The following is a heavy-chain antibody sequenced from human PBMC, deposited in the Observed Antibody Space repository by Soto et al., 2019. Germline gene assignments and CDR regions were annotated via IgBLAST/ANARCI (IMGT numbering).Heavy chain of an antibody. CDR2: IYYSGST. CDR1: GGSISSYY. Sequence: PSETLSLTCTVSGGSISSYYWSWIRQPPGKGLEWIGYIYYSGSTNYNPSLKSRMIINPDTSKNQFSLQLNSVTPVDTAVYYCARESSGGPTHNFSPDYWGQGTLVTVSS. V-gene: IGHV4-59*12. J-gene: IGHJ4*02. D-gene: IGHD1-1*01. CDR3: ARESSGGPTHNFSPDY.